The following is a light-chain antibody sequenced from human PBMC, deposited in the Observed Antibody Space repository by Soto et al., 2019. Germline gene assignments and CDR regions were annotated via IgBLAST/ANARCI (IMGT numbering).Light chain of an antibody. CDR1: QSVRSSY. CDR2: GAS. CDR3: QQYGSSPLT. J-gene: IGKJ4*01. Sequence: EIVLTQSPGTLSLSPGERATLSCRASQSVRSSYLAWYQQKPGQGPRLLIYGASSRATGIPDRFSGSGSGTDFNLTIIRLEPEDFAVYSCQQYGSSPLTFGGGTKVEIK. V-gene: IGKV3-20*01.